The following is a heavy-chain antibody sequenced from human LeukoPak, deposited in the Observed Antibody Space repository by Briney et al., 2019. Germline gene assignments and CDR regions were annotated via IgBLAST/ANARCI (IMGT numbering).Heavy chain of an antibody. Sequence: GGSLRLSCAASGFTFSSYGMHWVRQAPGKGLEWVAFIRYDGSNKYYAGSVKGRFTISRDNSKNTLYLQMNSLRAEDTAVYYCAKDRNPIAVAGTYFQHWGQGTLVTVSS. V-gene: IGHV3-30*02. D-gene: IGHD6-19*01. CDR3: AKDRNPIAVAGTYFQH. J-gene: IGHJ1*01. CDR2: IRYDGSNK. CDR1: GFTFSSYG.